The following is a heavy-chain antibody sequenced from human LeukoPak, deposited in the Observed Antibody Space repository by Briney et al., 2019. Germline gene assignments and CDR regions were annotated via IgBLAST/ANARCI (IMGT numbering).Heavy chain of an antibody. CDR3: ARELLWFGEPCGFDY. J-gene: IGHJ4*02. D-gene: IGHD3-10*01. CDR1: GFTFSSYW. CDR2: INSDGSST. V-gene: IGHV3-74*01. Sequence: GGSQRLSCAASGFTFSSYWMHWVRQAPGKGLVWVSRINSDGSSTSYADSVKGRFTISRDNAKNTLYLQMNSLRAEDTAVYYCARELLWFGEPCGFDYWGQGTLVTVSS.